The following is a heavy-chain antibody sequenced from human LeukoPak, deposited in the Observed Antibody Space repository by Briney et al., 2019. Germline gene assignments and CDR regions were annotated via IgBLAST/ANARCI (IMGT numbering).Heavy chain of an antibody. V-gene: IGHV3-30*02. CDR3: ARDLGEGYYFDY. Sequence: GGSLRLSCAASGFIFSTYGMHWVRQAPGKGLEWVAFIRSDGSIEYYADSVKGRFTISRDNSKNMLYLQMNSLRAEDTAVYYCARDLGEGYYFDYWGQGTLVTVSS. CDR2: IRSDGSIE. CDR1: GFIFSTYG. J-gene: IGHJ4*02.